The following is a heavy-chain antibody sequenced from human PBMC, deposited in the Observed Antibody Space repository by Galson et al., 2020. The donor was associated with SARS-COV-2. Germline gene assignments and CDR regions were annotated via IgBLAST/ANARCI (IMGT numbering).Heavy chain of an antibody. V-gene: IGHV3-11*01. CDR3: ARFEGDPYYYNYDGMDV. CDR1: GFTFSNSY. D-gene: IGHD2-21*02. CDR2: ISSNDYTN. J-gene: IGHJ6*02. Sequence: GGSLTLSCAASGFTFSNSYMTWIRKPQDQGQDWDSYISSNDYTNHYDDSVSGPLTISRDNANNSLFLQMNSLRAEDTAVYYCARFEGDPYYYNYDGMDVWGQGTTVTVSS.